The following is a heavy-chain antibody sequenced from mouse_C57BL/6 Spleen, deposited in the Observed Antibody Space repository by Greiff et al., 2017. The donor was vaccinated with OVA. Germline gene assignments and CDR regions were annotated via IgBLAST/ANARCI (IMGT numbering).Heavy chain of an antibody. J-gene: IGHJ2*01. CDR3: ARDYGSSYFDY. CDR1: GYTFTSYW. V-gene: IGHV1-64*01. CDR2: IHPNSGST. D-gene: IGHD1-1*01. Sequence: QVQLQQPGAELVKPGASVKLSCKASGYTFTSYWMHWVKQRPGQGLEWIGMIHPNSGSTNYNEKFKIKATLTVDKSSSTAYMQLSSLTSEDSAVYYCARDYGSSYFDYWGQGTTLTVSS.